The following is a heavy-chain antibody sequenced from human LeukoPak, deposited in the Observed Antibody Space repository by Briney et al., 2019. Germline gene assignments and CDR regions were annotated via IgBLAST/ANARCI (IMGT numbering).Heavy chain of an antibody. D-gene: IGHD3-22*01. V-gene: IGHV3-9*01. CDR1: GFTFDDYA. CDR2: ISWNSGSI. J-gene: IGHJ3*02. CDR3: AKDIRDLYDSSGPARRAAFDI. Sequence: PGGSLRLSCAASGFTFDDYAMHWVRQAPGKGLEWVSGISWNSGSIGYADSVKGRFTISRDNAKNFLYLQMNSLRAEDTALYYCAKDIRDLYDSSGPARRAAFDIWGQGTMVTVSS.